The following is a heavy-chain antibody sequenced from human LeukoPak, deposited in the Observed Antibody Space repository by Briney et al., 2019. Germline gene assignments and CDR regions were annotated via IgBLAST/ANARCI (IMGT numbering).Heavy chain of an antibody. CDR3: ARDSRIVVVPAAPYYYYYGMDV. D-gene: IGHD2-2*01. V-gene: IGHV3-11*01. Sequence: PGGSLRLSCAASGFTFSDYYMSWIRQAPGKGLEWVSYISGSGSTIYYADSVKGRFTISRDNAKNSLYPQMNSLRAEDTAVYYCARDSRIVVVPAAPYYYYYGMDVWGQGTTVTVSS. CDR1: GFTFSDYY. CDR2: ISGSGSTI. J-gene: IGHJ6*02.